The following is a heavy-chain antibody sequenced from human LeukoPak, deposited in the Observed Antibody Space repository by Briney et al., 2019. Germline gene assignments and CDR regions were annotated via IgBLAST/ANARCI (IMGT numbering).Heavy chain of an antibody. CDR2: IYYSGST. CDR3: ARVGIAARRGGWFDP. CDR1: GGSISSSSYY. Sequence: SETLSLTCTVSGGSISSSSYYWGWIRQPPGKGLEWIGSIYYSGSTYYNPSLKSRVTISVDTSKNQFSLKLSSVTAADTAVYYCARVGIAARRGGWFDPWGQGTLVTVSS. J-gene: IGHJ5*02. D-gene: IGHD6-6*01. V-gene: IGHV4-39*07.